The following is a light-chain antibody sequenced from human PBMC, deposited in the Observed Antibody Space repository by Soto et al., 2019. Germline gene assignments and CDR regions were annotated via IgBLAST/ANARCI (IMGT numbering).Light chain of an antibody. CDR3: LLSYCSASVV. V-gene: IGLV7-46*01. Sequence: QAVVTQEPSLTVSPGGTVTLTCGSSTGAVTDGHYPYWFQQKPGQAPRTLIYDTSNKHSWTPARFSGSLLGGKAALTLSDAQPEDEAEYYCLLSYCSASVVFGGGTKVTVL. CDR1: TGAVTDGHY. J-gene: IGLJ2*01. CDR2: DTS.